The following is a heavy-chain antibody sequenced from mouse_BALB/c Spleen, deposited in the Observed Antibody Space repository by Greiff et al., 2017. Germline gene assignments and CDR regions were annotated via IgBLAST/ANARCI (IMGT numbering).Heavy chain of an antibody. CDR3: ARSITTVVARDYFDY. CDR1: GFTFSSFG. CDR2: ISSGSSTI. D-gene: IGHD1-1*01. V-gene: IGHV5-17*02. J-gene: IGHJ2*01. Sequence: EVKLVESGGGLVQPGGSRKLSCAASGFTFSSFGMHWVRQAPEKGLEWFAYISSGSSTIYYADTVKGRFTISRDNPKNTLFLQMTSLRSEDTAMYYCARSITTVVARDYFDYWGQGTTLTVSS.